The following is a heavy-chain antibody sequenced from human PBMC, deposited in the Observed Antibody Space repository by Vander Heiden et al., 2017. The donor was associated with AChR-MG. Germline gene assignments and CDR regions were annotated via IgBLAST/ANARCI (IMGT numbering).Heavy chain of an antibody. Sequence: EVQLVESGGGLVQPGGSLRLSCAASGLTGSGNYMSWVRQAPGKGLEWVSVIYSGGSTYYADSVKGRFTISRDNSKNTLYLQMNSLRAEDTAVYYCASTYYYDSSGYPEVWGQGTLVTVSS. CDR2: IYSGGST. CDR1: GLTGSGNY. J-gene: IGHJ4*02. V-gene: IGHV3-66*01. CDR3: ASTYYYDSSGYPEV. D-gene: IGHD3-22*01.